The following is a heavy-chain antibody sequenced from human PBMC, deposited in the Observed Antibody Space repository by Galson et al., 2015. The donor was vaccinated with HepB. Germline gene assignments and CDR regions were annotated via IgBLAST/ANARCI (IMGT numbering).Heavy chain of an antibody. CDR2: IDHSGST. D-gene: IGHD4-17*01. CDR3: ARMYGDYGGYFDL. CDR1: GGSFSGYY. Sequence: ETLSLTCAVYGGSFSGYYWRWIRQPPGKGLEWIGEIDHSGSTNYNPSLKSRVTISVDTSKNQFSLKLSSVTAADTAVYYCARMYGDYGGYFDLWGRGTLVTVSS. V-gene: IGHV4-34*01. J-gene: IGHJ2*01.